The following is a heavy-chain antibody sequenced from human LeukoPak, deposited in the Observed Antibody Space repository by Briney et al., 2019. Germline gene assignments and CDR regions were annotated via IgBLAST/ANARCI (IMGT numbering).Heavy chain of an antibody. CDR3: ARQPYSISSGINWFDP. CDR1: GGSFSGYY. CDR2: INHSGST. D-gene: IGHD6-6*01. Sequence: PSETLSLTCAVYGGSFSGYYWSWIRQPPGKGLEWIGEINHSGSTNYNPSLKSRVIISEDTSKNQFSLRLRSVTAADTAVYYCARQPYSISSGINWFDPWGQGILVTVSS. J-gene: IGHJ5*02. V-gene: IGHV4-34*01.